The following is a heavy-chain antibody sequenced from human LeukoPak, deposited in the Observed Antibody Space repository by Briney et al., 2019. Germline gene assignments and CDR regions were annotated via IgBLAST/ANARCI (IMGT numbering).Heavy chain of an antibody. D-gene: IGHD3-16*02. CDR2: TSHSGSI. CDR1: GGSISSSKW. V-gene: IGHV4-4*02. CDR3: ARLSSDLSHFDY. Sequence: SETLSLTCVVSGGSISSSKWWSWVRQAPGKGLEWIGETSHSGSINYNPSFASRVTISVDKSKNQFSLSLTSVTAADTAMYYCARLSSDLSHFDYWGQGTLASVSS. J-gene: IGHJ4*02.